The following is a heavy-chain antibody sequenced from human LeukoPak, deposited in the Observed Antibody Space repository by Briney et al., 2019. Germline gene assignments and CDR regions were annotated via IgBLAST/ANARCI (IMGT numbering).Heavy chain of an antibody. CDR2: ISGDGGST. CDR3: AKDISDTAMALYYYYGMDV. V-gene: IGHV3-43*02. CDR1: GFTFDDYA. D-gene: IGHD5-18*01. Sequence: PGGSLGLSCAASGFTFDDYAMHWVRQAPGKGLEWVSLISGDGGSTYYADSVKGRFTISRDNSKNSLYLQMNSLRTEDTALYYCAKDISDTAMALYYYYGMDVWGQGTTVTVSS. J-gene: IGHJ6*02.